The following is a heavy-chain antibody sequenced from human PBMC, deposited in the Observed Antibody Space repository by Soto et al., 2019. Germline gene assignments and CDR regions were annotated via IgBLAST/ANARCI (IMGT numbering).Heavy chain of an antibody. V-gene: IGHV4-59*01. J-gene: IGHJ4*02. CDR3: ARDYGGNLLDY. D-gene: IGHD4-17*01. Sequence: QVQLQESGPGLVKPSETLSLTCTVSGGSISSYYWSWIRQPPGKGLEWIGYIYYSGSTNYNPSLKSRVTISVDTSKNQFSLKLSSVTAADTAVYYCARDYGGNLLDYWGQGTLGTVAS. CDR1: GGSISSYY. CDR2: IYYSGST.